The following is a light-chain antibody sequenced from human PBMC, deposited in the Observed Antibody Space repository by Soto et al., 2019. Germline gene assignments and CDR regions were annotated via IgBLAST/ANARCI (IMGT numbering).Light chain of an antibody. J-gene: IGKJ4*01. Sequence: DIILTQSPAIVSVSPGERATLSCRASRSVSTNLAWYQHKHGQAPRLLIFGASTRVTDIPPRFSGTGSGTEFTLTINYLKSEDFGIYYCQQSEKTVPPVTFGGGTKVEI. CDR3: QQSEKTVPPVT. V-gene: IGKV3D-15*01. CDR2: GAS. CDR1: RSVSTN.